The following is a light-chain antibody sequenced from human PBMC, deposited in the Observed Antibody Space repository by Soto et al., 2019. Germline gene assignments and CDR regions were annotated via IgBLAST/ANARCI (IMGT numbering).Light chain of an antibody. J-gene: IGLJ2*01. CDR3: QVWDSSSDHVV. CDR1: NIGSKS. V-gene: IGLV3-21*04. Sequence: SYELTQPPSVSVAPGKTARITCGGNNIGSKSVHWYQQKPGQAPVLVIYYDNDRPSGIPERFSGSNSGNTATLTISRVEACDEADYYCQVWDSSSDHVVFGGGTKVTVL. CDR2: YDN.